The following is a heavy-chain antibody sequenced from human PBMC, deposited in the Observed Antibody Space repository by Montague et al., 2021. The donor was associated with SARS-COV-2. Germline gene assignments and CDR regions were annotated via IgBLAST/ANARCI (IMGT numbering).Heavy chain of an antibody. J-gene: IGHJ4*02. CDR3: ARPTYCSGGSCYGGIDH. D-gene: IGHD2-15*01. CDR1: GFTFSSYA. CDR2: ISYDGSNK. V-gene: IGHV3-30*04. Sequence: SLRLSCAASGFTFSSYAMHWVRQAPGKGLEWVAVISYDGSNKYYADSVKGRFTISRDDSKDTLYLQTNSLRADDTAVYYCARPTYCSGGSCYGGIDHWGLGTLVTVSS.